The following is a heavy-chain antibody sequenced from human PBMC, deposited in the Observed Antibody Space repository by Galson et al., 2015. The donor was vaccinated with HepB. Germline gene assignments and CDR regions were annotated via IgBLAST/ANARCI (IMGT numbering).Heavy chain of an antibody. CDR2: ISNSGDIT. D-gene: IGHD3-16*01. J-gene: IGHJ4*02. CDR1: GFTFSGYA. CDR3: VFGYFFDY. Sequence: SLRLSCAASGFTFSGYAMSWVRQAPGKGLEWVSTISNSGDITYDAGSVKGRFTISRDNSENTLSLQMSSLRAEDTAVYYCVFGYFFDYWGQGTLVTVSS. V-gene: IGHV3-23*01.